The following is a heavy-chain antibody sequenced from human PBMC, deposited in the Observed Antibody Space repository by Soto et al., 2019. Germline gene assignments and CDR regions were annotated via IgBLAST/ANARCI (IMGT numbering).Heavy chain of an antibody. CDR1: GGSISSYY. CDR2: IYYSGST. Sequence: QVQLQESGPGLVKPSETLSLTCTVSGGSISSYYWSWIRQPPGKGLEWIGYIYYSGSTNYNPSLKGRVTISVDTSKNQFSLKLSSVTAADTAVYYCAREANWNYAWYFDLWGRGTLVTVSS. V-gene: IGHV4-59*01. D-gene: IGHD1-7*01. CDR3: AREANWNYAWYFDL. J-gene: IGHJ2*01.